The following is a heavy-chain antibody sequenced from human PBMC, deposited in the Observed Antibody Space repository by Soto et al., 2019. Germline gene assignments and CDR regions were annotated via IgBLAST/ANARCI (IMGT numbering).Heavy chain of an antibody. D-gene: IGHD3-10*01. V-gene: IGHV1-18*01. CDR2: VRPYSNIT. Sequence: ASVKVSCKASDYIFTTYGISWVGPAPGQGLVWMVGVRPYSNITNYAQKFQGRVTMTTETSTSTVYMELRSLRSDDTAMYYCARNGERDLGLNYYFYYGMDVWGQGTSVTVSS. CDR1: DYIFTTYG. J-gene: IGHJ6*02. CDR3: ARNGERDLGLNYYFYYGMDV.